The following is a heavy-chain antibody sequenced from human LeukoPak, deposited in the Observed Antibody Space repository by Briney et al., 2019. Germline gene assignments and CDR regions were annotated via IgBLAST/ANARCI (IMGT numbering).Heavy chain of an antibody. CDR1: GFTFSAYT. CDR3: AGPVDYNAGDY. CDR2: ISSGSSSV. J-gene: IGHJ4*02. V-gene: IGHV3-48*04. D-gene: IGHD5-12*01. Sequence: GGSLRLSCSASGFTFSAYTMNWVRQAPGQGLEWVSYISSGSSSVYYADSVKGRFTISRDNAKNSLYLQMNSLRAEDTAVYYCAGPVDYNAGDYWGQGTLVTVSS.